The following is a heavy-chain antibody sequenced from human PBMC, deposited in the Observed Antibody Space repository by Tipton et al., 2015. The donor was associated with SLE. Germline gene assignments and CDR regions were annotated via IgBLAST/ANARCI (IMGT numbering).Heavy chain of an antibody. CDR1: GDSLSSNNYY. Sequence: TLSLTCSVSGDSLSSNNYYWGWIRQSPAQGLEWIGYIYYSGNTYYNPSLGSRLTISVDTSKDQFSLRLTSVTAADTAVYYCARTQLRVSPNAFDIWGQGTMVTVSS. J-gene: IGHJ3*02. CDR3: ARTQLRVSPNAFDI. D-gene: IGHD3-3*01. V-gene: IGHV4-31*03. CDR2: IYYSGNT.